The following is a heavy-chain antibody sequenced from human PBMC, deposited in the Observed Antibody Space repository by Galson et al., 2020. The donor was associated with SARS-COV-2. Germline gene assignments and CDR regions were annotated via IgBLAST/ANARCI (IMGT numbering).Heavy chain of an antibody. J-gene: IGHJ6*02. CDR1: GFTFSSYA. Sequence: GGSLRLSCAASGFTFSSYAMHWVRQAPGKGLEWVAVISYDGSNKYYADSVKGRFTISRDNSKNTLYLQMNGLRAEDAAVYYCARAMGGGYYYGMDVWGQGTTVTVSS. CDR3: ARAMGGGYYYGMDV. D-gene: IGHD2-15*01. V-gene: IGHV3-30-3*01. CDR2: ISYDGSNK.